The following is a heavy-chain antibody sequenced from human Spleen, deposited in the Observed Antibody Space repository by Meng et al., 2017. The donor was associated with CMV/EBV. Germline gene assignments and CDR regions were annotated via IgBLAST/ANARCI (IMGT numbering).Heavy chain of an antibody. V-gene: IGHV1-46*01. Sequence: QGHLVQSGAEVKQPGASVKLSCKASAFTVTRYHMHWVRQASGQGLEWMTMIKSDGNTKIYAEKFHDRVTMTRDTSTSTLYLELSSLRSEDTAVYYCAREQPHTYFFDSWGQGALVTVSS. CDR3: AREQPHTYFFDS. CDR2: IKSDGNTK. J-gene: IGHJ4*02. D-gene: IGHD5-18*01. CDR1: AFTVTRYH.